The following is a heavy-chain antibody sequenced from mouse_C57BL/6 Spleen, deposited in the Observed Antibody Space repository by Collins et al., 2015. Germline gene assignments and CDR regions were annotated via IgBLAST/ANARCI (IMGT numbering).Heavy chain of an antibody. D-gene: IGHD4-1*01. CDR3: ANWAWFAY. J-gene: IGHJ3*01. V-gene: IGHV1-69*02. CDR1: GYTFTSYW. Sequence: QVQLQQPGAELVKPGAPVKLSCKASGYTFTSYWMNWVKQRPGRGLEWIGRIDPSDSETHYNQKFKDKATLTVDKSSSTAYIQPSSLTSEDSAVYYCANWAWFAYWGQGTLVTVSA. CDR2: IDPSDSET.